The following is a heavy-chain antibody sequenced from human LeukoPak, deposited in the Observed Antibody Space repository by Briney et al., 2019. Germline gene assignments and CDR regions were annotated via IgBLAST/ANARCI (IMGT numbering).Heavy chain of an antibody. CDR2: IYYSGST. CDR1: GGSISSYY. D-gene: IGHD2-15*01. V-gene: IGHV4-59*12. J-gene: IGHJ3*02. CDR3: ARGGYCSGGSCYGDAFDI. Sequence: PSETLSLTCTVSGGSISSYYWSWIRQPPGKGLEWIGYIYYSGSTNYNPSLKSRVTISVDTSKNQFSLKLSSVTAADTAVYYCARGGYCSGGSCYGDAFDIWGQGTMVTVSS.